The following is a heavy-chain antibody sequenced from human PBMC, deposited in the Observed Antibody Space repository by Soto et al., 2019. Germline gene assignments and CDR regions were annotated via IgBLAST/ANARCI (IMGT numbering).Heavy chain of an antibody. CDR1: GFTFNSYS. J-gene: IGHJ4*02. CDR2: ISSFSNYM. CDR3: ARKNYYADSGFYDY. D-gene: IGHD3-22*01. Sequence: GGSLRLSCAVSGFTFNSYSMNWVRQAPGKGLEWVSSISSFSNYMYYTDSVKGRFTISRDNARNSLYLQMDSLRADDTAVYYCARKNYYADSGFYDYWGQGALVTVSS. V-gene: IGHV3-21*01.